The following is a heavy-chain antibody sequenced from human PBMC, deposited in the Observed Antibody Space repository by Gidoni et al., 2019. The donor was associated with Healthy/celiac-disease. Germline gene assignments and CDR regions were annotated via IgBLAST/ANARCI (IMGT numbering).Heavy chain of an antibody. D-gene: IGHD2-2*02. J-gene: IGHJ4*02. CDR2: ISGSGGST. Sequence: EVQLLESGGGLVQPGGSLRLSCAASGFTFSSYAMSWVRPAPGKGLEWVSAISGSGGSTYYADSVKGRFTISRDNSKNTLYLQMNSLRAEDTAVYYCAKGRYCSSTSCYTHFDYWGQGTLVTVSS. CDR1: GFTFSSYA. V-gene: IGHV3-23*01. CDR3: AKGRYCSSTSCYTHFDY.